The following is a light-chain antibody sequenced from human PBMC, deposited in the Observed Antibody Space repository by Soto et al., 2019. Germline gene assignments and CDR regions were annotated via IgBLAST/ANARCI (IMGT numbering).Light chain of an antibody. CDR3: SSYTSSSPVV. J-gene: IGLJ2*01. CDR1: SSDVSGYNY. V-gene: IGLV2-14*01. Sequence: QSALTQPASVSGSPGQSITISCTGTSSDVSGYNYVSWYQQHPGKASKLMIYEVSNRPSGVSNRFSGSKSGNTASLTISGLQAEDEADYYCSSYTSSSPVVFGGGTKLNVL. CDR2: EVS.